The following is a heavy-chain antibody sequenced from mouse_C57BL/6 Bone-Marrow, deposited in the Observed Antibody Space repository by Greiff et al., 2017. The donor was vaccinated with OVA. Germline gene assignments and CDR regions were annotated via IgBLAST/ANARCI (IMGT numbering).Heavy chain of an antibody. D-gene: IGHD2-2*01. V-gene: IGHV5-4*01. CDR2: ISDGGSYT. J-gene: IGHJ3*01. Sequence: EVKLMESGGGLVKPGGSLKLSCAASGFTFSSYAMPWVRQTPEKRLEWVATISDGGSYTYYPDNVKGRFTISRDNAKNNLYLQMSHLKSEDTAMYYCARDRLPPWFAYWGQGTLVTVSA. CDR3: ARDRLPPWFAY. CDR1: GFTFSSYA.